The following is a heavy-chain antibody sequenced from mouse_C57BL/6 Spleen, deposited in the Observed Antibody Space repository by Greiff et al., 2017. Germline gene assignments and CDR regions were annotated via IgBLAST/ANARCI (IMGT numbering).Heavy chain of an antibody. J-gene: IGHJ1*03. CDR1: GFSFNTYA. D-gene: IGHD1-1*01. V-gene: IGHV10-1*01. Sequence: EVKVVESGGGLVQPKGSLKLSCAASGFSFNTYAMNWVRQAPGKGLEWVARIRSKSNNYATYYADSVKDRFTISRDDSESMLYLQMNNLKTEDTAMDYCLRHGGSSYWYFDVWGTGTTVTVSS. CDR3: LRHGGSSYWYFDV. CDR2: IRSKSNNYAT.